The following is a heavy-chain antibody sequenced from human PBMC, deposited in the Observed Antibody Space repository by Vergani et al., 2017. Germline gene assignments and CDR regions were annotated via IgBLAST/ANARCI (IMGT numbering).Heavy chain of an antibody. D-gene: IGHD3-22*01. V-gene: IGHV3-7*03. CDR3: AGPQGTSAYYYGGFDY. CDR1: GFSLSRFW. Sequence: EVQLVESGGGLVQPGGSLRLSCAASGFSLSRFWMSWVRQAPEKGLEWVAHISPDGSATSYVDSVKGRFTISRDNTKNTLSLQMNSLTAEDTAIYYCAGPQGTSAYYYGGFDYWGQGILVTVSS. CDR2: ISPDGSAT. J-gene: IGHJ4*02.